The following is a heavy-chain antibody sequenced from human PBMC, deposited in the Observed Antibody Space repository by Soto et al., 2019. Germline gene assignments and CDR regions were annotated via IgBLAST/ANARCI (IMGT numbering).Heavy chain of an antibody. Sequence: GGSLRLSCAASGFTFSSYSMNWVRQAPGKGLEWVSSISSSSSYIYYADSVKGRFTISRDNAKNSLYLQMNSLRAEDTAVYYCAIFRAKYCSSTSCPPKVWGKGTTVTVSS. CDR1: GFTFSSYS. CDR3: AIFRAKYCSSTSCPPKV. CDR2: ISSSSSYI. V-gene: IGHV3-21*01. D-gene: IGHD2-2*01. J-gene: IGHJ6*04.